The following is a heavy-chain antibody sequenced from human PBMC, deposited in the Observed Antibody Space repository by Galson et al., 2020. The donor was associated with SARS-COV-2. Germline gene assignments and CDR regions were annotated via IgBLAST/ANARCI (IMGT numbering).Heavy chain of an antibody. CDR3: AKGWMYYYYGMDV. CDR1: GFTFSSYA. CDR2: IWYDGSNQ. V-gene: IGHV3-33*06. Sequence: GESLKISCAASGFTFSSYAMHWVRQAPGKGLEWVAVIWYDGSNQYYADSVKGRFIISRDNSKNTLNLQMNSPRAEDTAVYYCAKGWMYYYYGMDVWGQGTTVTVSS. D-gene: IGHD2-2*03. J-gene: IGHJ6*02.